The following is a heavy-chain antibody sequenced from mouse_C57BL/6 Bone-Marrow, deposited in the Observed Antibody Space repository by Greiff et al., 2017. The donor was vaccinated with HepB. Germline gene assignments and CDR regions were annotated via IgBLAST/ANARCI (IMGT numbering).Heavy chain of an antibody. Sequence: EVKLMESGGGLVKPGGSLKLSCAASGFTFSDYGMHWVRQAPEKGLEWVAYISSGSSTIYYADTVKGRFTISRDNAKNTLFLQMTSLRSEDTAMYYCASEDYSNYWFAYWGQGTLVTVSA. D-gene: IGHD2-5*01. J-gene: IGHJ3*01. CDR3: ASEDYSNYWFAY. V-gene: IGHV5-17*01. CDR1: GFTFSDYG. CDR2: ISSGSSTI.